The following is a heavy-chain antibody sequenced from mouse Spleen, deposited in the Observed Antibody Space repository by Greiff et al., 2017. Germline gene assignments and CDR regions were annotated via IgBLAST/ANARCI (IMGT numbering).Heavy chain of an antibody. CDR1: GFTFSDYG. D-gene: IGHD1-2*01. J-gene: IGHJ4*01. CDR3: AREGAITTATGAMDY. CDR2: ISSGSSTI. V-gene: IGHV5-17*01. Sequence: DVKLVESGGGLVKPGGSLKLSCAASGFTFSDYGMHWVRQAPEKGLEWVAYISSGSSTIYYADTVKGRFTISRDNAKNTLFLQMTSLRSEDTAMYYCAREGAITTATGAMDYWGQGTSVTVSS.